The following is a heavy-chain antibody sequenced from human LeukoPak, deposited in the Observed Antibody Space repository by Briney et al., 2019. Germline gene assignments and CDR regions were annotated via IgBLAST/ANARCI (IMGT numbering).Heavy chain of an antibody. CDR1: GFTFSSYG. CDR2: ISYDGSNK. Sequence: GGSLRLSCAASGFTFSSYGMHWVRQAPGKGLEWVAVISYDGSNKYYADSVKGRFTISRDNSKNTLYLQMNSLRAEDTAVYYCAKDRGEYCSSTSCPPNYWGQGTLVTVSS. D-gene: IGHD2-2*01. J-gene: IGHJ4*02. V-gene: IGHV3-30*18. CDR3: AKDRGEYCSSTSCPPNY.